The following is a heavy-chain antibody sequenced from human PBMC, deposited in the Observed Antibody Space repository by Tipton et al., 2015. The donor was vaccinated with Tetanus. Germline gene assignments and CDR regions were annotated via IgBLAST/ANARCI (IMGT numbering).Heavy chain of an antibody. J-gene: IGHJ6*02. V-gene: IGHV3-7*01. D-gene: IGHD3-22*01. CDR1: GFTFSSYW. CDR2: IKQDGSEK. Sequence: SLRLSCAASGFTFSSYWMSWVRQAPGKGLEWVANIKQDGSEKYYVDSVKGRFTISRDNAKNSLYLQMNSLRAEDTAVYYCARDPRYYDSSGYYYYYYGMDVWGQGTTVTVSS. CDR3: ARDPRYYDSSGYYYYYYGMDV.